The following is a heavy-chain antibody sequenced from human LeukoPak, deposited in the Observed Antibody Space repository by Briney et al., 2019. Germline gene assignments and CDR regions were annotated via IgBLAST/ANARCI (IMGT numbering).Heavy chain of an antibody. CDR2: IYRSGST. D-gene: IGHD3-3*01. J-gene: IGHJ3*02. CDR3: ARLPTYYDFWSGYYTGSGAFDI. Sequence: SETLSLTCAVSGGSISSGGYSWSWIRQPPGKGLEWIGYIYRSGSTYYNPSLKSRVTISVDRSKNQFSLKLSSVTAADTAVYYCARLPTYYDFWSGYYTGSGAFDIWGQGTMVTVSS. V-gene: IGHV4-30-2*01. CDR1: GGSISSGGYS.